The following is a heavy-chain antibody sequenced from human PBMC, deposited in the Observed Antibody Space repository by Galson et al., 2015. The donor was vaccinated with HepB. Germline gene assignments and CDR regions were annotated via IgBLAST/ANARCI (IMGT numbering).Heavy chain of an antibody. Sequence: QSGAEVKKPGESLKISCKGSGYSFTSYWIGWVRQMPGKGLEWMGIIYPGDSDTRYSPSFQGQVTISADKSISTAYLQWSSLKASDTAMYYCARPRTCGGDCYSWYYFDYWGQGTLVTVSS. J-gene: IGHJ4*02. CDR1: GYSFTSYW. CDR2: IYPGDSDT. D-gene: IGHD2-21*02. CDR3: ARPRTCGGDCYSWYYFDY. V-gene: IGHV5-51*01.